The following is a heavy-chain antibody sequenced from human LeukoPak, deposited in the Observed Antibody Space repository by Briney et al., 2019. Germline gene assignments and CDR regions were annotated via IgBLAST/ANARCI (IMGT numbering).Heavy chain of an antibody. J-gene: IGHJ4*02. CDR2: ISSGGTYE. CDR1: GFTSSNYA. V-gene: IGHV3-30*01. D-gene: IGHD3-10*01. Sequence: GKSLRLSCAASGFTSSNYAMHWVHQAPGKGLEWVSLISSGGTYEYYADSVKGRFTISRDNSKNTLYLQLNSLRAEDTAVYYCARDSTYYYDSGSSGPHYFDNWGQGTLVTVSS. CDR3: ARDSTYYYDSGSSGPHYFDN.